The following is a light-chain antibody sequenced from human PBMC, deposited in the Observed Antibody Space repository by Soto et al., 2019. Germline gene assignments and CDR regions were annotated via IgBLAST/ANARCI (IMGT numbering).Light chain of an antibody. CDR1: SSDVGGYNY. CDR3: GSYAGSSVVV. Sequence: QSVLTQPPSASGSPGQSVTISCTGTSSDVGGYNYVSWYQQHPDKAPKLMMYGVNRRASGVPDRFSGSKSGITASLTVSGLQAEDEADYYCGSYAGSSVVVFGGGTKLTVL. CDR2: GVN. J-gene: IGLJ2*01. V-gene: IGLV2-8*01.